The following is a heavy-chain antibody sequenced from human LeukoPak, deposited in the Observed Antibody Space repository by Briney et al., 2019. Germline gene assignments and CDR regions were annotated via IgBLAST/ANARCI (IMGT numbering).Heavy chain of an antibody. J-gene: IGHJ4*02. CDR1: GFTFSTYW. Sequence: PGGSLRLSCAASGFTFSTYWMTCVRQAPGKGLEWVANMKQDGSEKNYVDSVKGRFTISRDNAKNSLYLQMNSLRAEDTAVYYCARLIRPYFDYWGQGTLVTVSS. CDR2: MKQDGSEK. CDR3: ARLIRPYFDY. V-gene: IGHV3-7*05.